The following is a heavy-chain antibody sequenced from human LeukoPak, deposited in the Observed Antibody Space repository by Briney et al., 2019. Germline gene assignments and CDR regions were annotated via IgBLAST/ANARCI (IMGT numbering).Heavy chain of an antibody. CDR2: INPNSGGT. CDR1: GYTYTGYY. D-gene: IGHD1-26*01. CDR3: ARGFSGSYSEDAFDI. J-gene: IGHJ3*02. Sequence: ASVKVSCKASGYTYTGYYMHWVRQAPGQGLEWMGWINPNSGGTNYAQKFQGRVTMTRDTSISTAYMELSRLRSDDTAVYYCARGFSGSYSEDAFDIWGQGTMVTVSS. V-gene: IGHV1-2*02.